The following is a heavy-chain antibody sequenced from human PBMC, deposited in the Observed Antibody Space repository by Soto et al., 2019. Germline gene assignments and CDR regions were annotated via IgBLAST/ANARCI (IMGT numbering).Heavy chain of an antibody. V-gene: IGHV3-48*01. D-gene: IGHD6-13*01. CDR2: ISSSASTV. CDR3: ARGRSSSWYFDY. CDR1: AFTLSSYS. Sequence: EVQLVESGGGLVQPGGSLRLSCAASAFTLSSYSMNWVRQAPGKGLEWVSYISSSASTVYYADSVKGRFTISRDTAKNSLYLQMNSLRVEDTAMYYCARGRSSSWYFDYWGQGTLVTVSS. J-gene: IGHJ4*02.